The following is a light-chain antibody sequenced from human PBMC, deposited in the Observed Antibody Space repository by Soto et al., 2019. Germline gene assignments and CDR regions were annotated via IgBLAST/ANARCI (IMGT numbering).Light chain of an antibody. CDR2: GNS. CDR3: QSYDSSLSGVV. V-gene: IGLV1-40*01. Sequence: QSVLTQPPSVSGAPGQGVTISCTGSSSNIGAGYDVHWYQQLPGTAPKLLIYGNSNRPSGVPDRFSGSKSGTSASLAITGLQAEDEADYYCQSYDSSLSGVVFGGGTKVT. J-gene: IGLJ2*01. CDR1: SSNIGAGYD.